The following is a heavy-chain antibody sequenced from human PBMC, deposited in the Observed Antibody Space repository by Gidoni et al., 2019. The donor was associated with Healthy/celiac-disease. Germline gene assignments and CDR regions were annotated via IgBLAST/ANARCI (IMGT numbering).Heavy chain of an antibody. CDR1: GFTFSSYA. CDR2: ISYDGSNK. CDR3: ARDSYSSGWFDY. J-gene: IGHJ4*02. D-gene: IGHD6-19*01. Sequence: QVQLVESGGGVVQPGRSLRLSCAASGFTFSSYAMHWVRQAPGKGLEWVAVISYDGSNKYYADSVKGRFTSSRDNSKNTLYLQMNSLRAEDTAVYYCARDSYSSGWFDYWGQGTLVTVSS. V-gene: IGHV3-30-3*01.